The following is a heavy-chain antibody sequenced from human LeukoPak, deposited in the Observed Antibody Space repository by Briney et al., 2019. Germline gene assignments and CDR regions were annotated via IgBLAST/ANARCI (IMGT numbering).Heavy chain of an antibody. D-gene: IGHD6-13*01. CDR1: GYSISSGYY. CDR3: ASGRSSSWYCDFDY. Sequence: PSETLSLTCTVSGYSISSGYYWGWIRQPPGKGLEWIGSIYHSGSTYYNPSLKSRVTISVDTSKNQFSLKLSSVTAADTAVYYCASGRSSSWYCDFDYWGQGTLVTVSS. V-gene: IGHV4-38-2*02. CDR2: IYHSGST. J-gene: IGHJ4*02.